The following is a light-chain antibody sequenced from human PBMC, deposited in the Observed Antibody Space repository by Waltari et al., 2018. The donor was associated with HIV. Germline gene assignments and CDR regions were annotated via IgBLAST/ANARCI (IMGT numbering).Light chain of an antibody. CDR2: EPS. CDR1: QSVNRY. CDR3: QQRINWPLT. Sequence: EIVLTQSPATLSLSPGERATLSCRASQSVNRYLAWFQQKPGQAPRLLIYEPSNRATGIPARFSGSRSGTHFTLTIASLVPQDFAMYYCQQRINWPLTFGGGTKVEIK. V-gene: IGKV3-11*01. J-gene: IGKJ4*01.